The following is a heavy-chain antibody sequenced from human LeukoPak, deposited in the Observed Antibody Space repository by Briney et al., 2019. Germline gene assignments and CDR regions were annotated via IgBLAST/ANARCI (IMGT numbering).Heavy chain of an antibody. CDR2: ISSSSYHI. J-gene: IGHJ4*02. V-gene: IGHV3-21*01. CDR3: ARRFYYDSNGYFYEPYNFDS. CDR1: GLSFSTYS. D-gene: IGHD3-22*01. Sequence: GGSLRLSCAASGLSFSTYSMNWVRQAPGKGREWVSSISSSSYHIYYADSVKGRFTISRDNAKNSLYLQMDSLRAEDTAVYYCARRFYYDSNGYFYEPYNFDSWGQGTLVTVSS.